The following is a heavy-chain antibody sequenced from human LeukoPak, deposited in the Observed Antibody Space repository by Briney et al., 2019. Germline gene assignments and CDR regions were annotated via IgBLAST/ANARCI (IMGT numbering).Heavy chain of an antibody. V-gene: IGHV1-69*13. Sequence: SVKVSCKASGGTFSSYAISWVRQAPGQGLEWMGGIIPIFGTANYAQKFQGRVTITADESTSTAYMELSSLRSEDTAVYYCAADYGDYLNLNYYYMDVWGRGTTVTVSS. J-gene: IGHJ6*03. CDR2: IIPIFGTA. CDR3: AADYGDYLNLNYYYMDV. D-gene: IGHD4-17*01. CDR1: GGTFSSYA.